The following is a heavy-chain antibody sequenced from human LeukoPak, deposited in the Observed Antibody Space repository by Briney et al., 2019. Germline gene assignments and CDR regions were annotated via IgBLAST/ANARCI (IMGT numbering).Heavy chain of an antibody. D-gene: IGHD6-13*01. CDR1: GYTFTSYD. CDR3: ARTQQQLVRYYYYYMDV. CDR2: MNPNSGNT. V-gene: IGHV1-8*01. Sequence: ASVKVSCKASGYTFTSYDINWVRQATGQGLEWMGWMNPNSGNTGYAQKFQGRVTMTRNTSISTAYMELSSLRSEDTAVYYCARTQQQLVRYYYYYMDVWGKGTTVTISS. J-gene: IGHJ6*03.